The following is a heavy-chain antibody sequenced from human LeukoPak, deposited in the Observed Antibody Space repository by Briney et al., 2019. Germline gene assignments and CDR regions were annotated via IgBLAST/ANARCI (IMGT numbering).Heavy chain of an antibody. J-gene: IGHJ4*02. Sequence: ASVKVSCKVSGYTLTELSMHWVRQAPGKGLEWMGGFDPGDGETIYAQKFQGRVTMTEDTSTDTAYMELSSLRSEDTAVYYCAFSGYSYGYSFDYWGQGSLVTVSS. CDR3: AFSGYSYGYSFDY. CDR2: FDPGDGET. CDR1: GYTLTELS. D-gene: IGHD5-18*01. V-gene: IGHV1-24*01.